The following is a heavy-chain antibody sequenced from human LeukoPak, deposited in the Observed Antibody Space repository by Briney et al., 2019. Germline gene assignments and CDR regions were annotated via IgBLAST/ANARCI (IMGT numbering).Heavy chain of an antibody. CDR1: GFTFDDYA. J-gene: IGHJ6*04. V-gene: IGHV3-48*03. D-gene: IGHD5-12*01. CDR3: AAFSKRESGYDPYYYYGMDV. CDR2: ISSSGSTI. Sequence: QPGGSLRLSCAASGFTFDDYAMHWVRQAPGKGLEWVSYISSSGSTIYYADSVKGRFTISRDNAKNSLYLQTNSLRAEDTAVYYCAAFSKRESGYDPYYYYGMDVWGKGTTVTVSS.